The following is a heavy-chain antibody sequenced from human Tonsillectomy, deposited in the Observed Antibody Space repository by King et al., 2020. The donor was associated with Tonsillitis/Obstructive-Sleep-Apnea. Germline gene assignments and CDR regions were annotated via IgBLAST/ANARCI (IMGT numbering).Heavy chain of an antibody. J-gene: IGHJ4*02. CDR2: ISAYNGNT. D-gene: IGHD1-7*01. V-gene: IGHV1-18*01. Sequence: QLVQSGAEVKKPGASVKVSCKASGYTFTGYGISWVRQAPGQGLEWMGWISAYNGNTNYAQKLQGRVTMTTDTSTSTAYMELRSLRSDDTAVYYCARDKAVRRLELPIDYWGQGTLVTVSS. CDR3: ARDKAVRRLELPIDY. CDR1: GYTFTGYG.